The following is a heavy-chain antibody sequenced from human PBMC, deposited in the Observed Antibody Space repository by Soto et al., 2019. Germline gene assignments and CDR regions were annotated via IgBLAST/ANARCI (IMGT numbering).Heavy chain of an antibody. CDR3: ASSDDYGDYGYFDY. J-gene: IGHJ4*02. CDR1: GGSISSRY. CDR2: IYYSGST. Sequence: SETLSLTCTVSGGSISSRYWSWIRQPPGQGLEWIGYIYYSGSTNYNPSLKSRVTISVDTSKSQFSLRLSSVTAADTAVYYCASSDDYGDYGYFDYWGQGTLVTVSS. V-gene: IGHV4-59*08. D-gene: IGHD4-17*01.